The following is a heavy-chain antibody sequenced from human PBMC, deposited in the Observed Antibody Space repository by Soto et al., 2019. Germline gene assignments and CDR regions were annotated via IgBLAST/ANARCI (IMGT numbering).Heavy chain of an antibody. CDR3: ARDSGLLAFDY. D-gene: IGHD2-8*02. Sequence: QVQLVQSGGGVVRPGGSLRLSCVASGFTFSRYTMHWVRQAPGKGLEWVALMSYDGSKKYYADSVKGRLTISRDSSKNTFLLEMEGLRHEDTALYYCARDSGLLAFDYWGQGSLVSVSA. V-gene: IGHV3-30*04. CDR2: MSYDGSKK. J-gene: IGHJ4*02. CDR1: GFTFSRYT.